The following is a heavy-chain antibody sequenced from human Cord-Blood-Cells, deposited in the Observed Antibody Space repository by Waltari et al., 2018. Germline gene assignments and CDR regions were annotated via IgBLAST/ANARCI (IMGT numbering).Heavy chain of an antibody. CDR3: ARLAVAGTGDAFDI. J-gene: IGHJ3*02. CDR1: GGSFSGYY. V-gene: IGHV4-34*01. CDR2: INRSGST. Sequence: QVQLQQWGAGLLKPSETLSLTCAVYGGSFSGYYWSWIRQPPGKGLEWIGEINRSGSTNYDPTVKSRVTISVDTSKNQFSLKLGSVTAADAAVYYCARLAVAGTGDAFDIWGQGTMVTDSS. D-gene: IGHD6-19*01.